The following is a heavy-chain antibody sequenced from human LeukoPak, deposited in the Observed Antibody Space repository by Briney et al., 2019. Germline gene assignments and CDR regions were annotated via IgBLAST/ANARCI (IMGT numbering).Heavy chain of an antibody. CDR3: ARDHYDILTGYYTRWYYFDY. J-gene: IGHJ4*02. V-gene: IGHV3-48*02. CDR2: ISSSSSTI. Sequence: PGGSLRLSCAASGFTFSSYSMNWVRQAPGKGLEWVSYISSSSSTIYYADSVKGRFTISRDNAKNSLYLQMNSLRDEDTAVYYCARDHYDILTGYYTRWYYFDYWGQGTLVTVSS. D-gene: IGHD3-9*01. CDR1: GFTFSSYS.